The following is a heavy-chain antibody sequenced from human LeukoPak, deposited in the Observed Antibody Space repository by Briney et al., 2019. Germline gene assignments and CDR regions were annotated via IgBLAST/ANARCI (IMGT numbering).Heavy chain of an antibody. Sequence: PSETLSLTCTVSSGSINSYYWTWIRQPAGKGLEWLGRVSTSGSPNYNPSLKGRVTMSLDTSKNQFSLKLSSVTAADTAVYYCARVGVIAAAGGYGMDVWGQGTTVTVSS. CDR3: ARVGVIAAAGGYGMDV. CDR2: VSTSGSP. V-gene: IGHV4-4*07. CDR1: SGSINSYY. J-gene: IGHJ6*02. D-gene: IGHD6-13*01.